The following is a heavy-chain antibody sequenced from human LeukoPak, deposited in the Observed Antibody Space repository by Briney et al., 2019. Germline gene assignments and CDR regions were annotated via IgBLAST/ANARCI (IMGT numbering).Heavy chain of an antibody. CDR3: ARGGVVVVAAVIGGAFDI. D-gene: IGHD2-15*01. V-gene: IGHV4-31*03. CDR1: GGSISSGGYY. J-gene: IGHJ3*02. Sequence: TSETLSLTCTVSGGSISSGGYYWSWIRQHPGKGLEWIGYIYYSGSTYYNPSLKSRVTISVDTSKNQFSLKLSSVTAADTAVYYCARGGVVVVAAVIGGAFDIWGQGTMVTVSS. CDR2: IYYSGST.